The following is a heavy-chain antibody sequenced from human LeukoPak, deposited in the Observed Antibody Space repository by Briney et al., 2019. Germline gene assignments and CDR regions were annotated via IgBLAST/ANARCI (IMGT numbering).Heavy chain of an antibody. CDR1: GFTFSSYW. Sequence: GGSLRPSCAASGFTFSSYWMHWVRQAPGKGLVWFSRINSDGSSTSYADSVKGRFTISRDNAKNTLYLQMNSLRAEDTAVYYCARDSSGWYVSYYYYYMDVWGKGTTVTVSS. D-gene: IGHD6-19*01. V-gene: IGHV3-74*01. CDR2: INSDGSST. J-gene: IGHJ6*03. CDR3: ARDSSGWYVSYYYYYMDV.